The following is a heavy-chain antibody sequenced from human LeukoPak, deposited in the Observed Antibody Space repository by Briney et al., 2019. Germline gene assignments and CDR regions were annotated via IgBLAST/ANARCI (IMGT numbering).Heavy chain of an antibody. D-gene: IGHD3-3*01. Sequence: PGGSLRLSCAASGFTFSSYAMSWVRQAPGKGLEWVSAISGSGGSTYYADSVKGRFTISRDNSKNTLYLQMNSLRAEDTAVYYCSKVATNYGFWSGYCALDYWGQGTLVTVSS. CDR2: ISGSGGST. J-gene: IGHJ4*02. CDR1: GFTFSSYA. CDR3: SKVATNYGFWSGYCALDY. V-gene: IGHV3-23*01.